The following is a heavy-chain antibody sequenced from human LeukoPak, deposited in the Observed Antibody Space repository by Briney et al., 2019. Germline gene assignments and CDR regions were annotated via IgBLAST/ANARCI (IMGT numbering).Heavy chain of an antibody. D-gene: IGHD6-6*01. V-gene: IGHV4-59*01. CDR1: GGSISSYY. J-gene: IGHJ3*02. Sequence: SETLSLTCTVSGGSISSYYWSWIRQPPGKGLEWIGYIYYSGSANYNPSLKGRVTISVDTSKNQFSLKLSSVTAADTAVYYCARAKAARPGTGPTHAFDIWGQGTMVTVSS. CDR2: IYYSGSA. CDR3: ARAKAARPGTGPTHAFDI.